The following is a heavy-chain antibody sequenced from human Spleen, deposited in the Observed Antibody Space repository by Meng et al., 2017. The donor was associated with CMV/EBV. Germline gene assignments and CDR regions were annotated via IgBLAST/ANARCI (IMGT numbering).Heavy chain of an antibody. Sequence: SKTLSLTCAVYGGSFSGYYWSWIRQPPGKGLEWIGEINHSGSTNYNPSLKSRVTISVDTSKNQFSLKLSSVTAADTAVYYCARHLLEWLFGPTSPVYYYYGMDVWGQGTTVTVSS. CDR1: GGSFSGYY. D-gene: IGHD3-3*01. V-gene: IGHV4-34*01. CDR3: ARHLLEWLFGPTSPVYYYYGMDV. CDR2: INHSGST. J-gene: IGHJ6*02.